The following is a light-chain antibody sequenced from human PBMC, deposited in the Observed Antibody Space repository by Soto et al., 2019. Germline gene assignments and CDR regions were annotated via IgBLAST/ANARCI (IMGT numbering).Light chain of an antibody. J-gene: IGKJ1*01. V-gene: IGKV1-5*03. CDR1: QSISSW. CDR3: QQYNSYSEA. Sequence: DIQTTPSPSTLSASVGDRVTINCRASQSISSWLAWYQQKPGKAPKLLIYKASSLESGVPSRFSGSGSGTEFTLTISSLQPDDFATYYYQQYNSYSEAFGQGTKVDIK. CDR2: KAS.